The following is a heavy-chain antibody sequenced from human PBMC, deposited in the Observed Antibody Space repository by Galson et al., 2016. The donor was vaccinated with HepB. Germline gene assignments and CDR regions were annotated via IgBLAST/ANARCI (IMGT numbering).Heavy chain of an antibody. CDR2: IYWDDDR. V-gene: IGHV2-5*02. CDR1: GFSLTTGGVG. CDR3: AHGRGAGNSPVFDN. J-gene: IGHJ4*02. Sequence: PALVKPTQTLTLTCTFSGFSLTTGGVGVGWVRQPPQKALEWLALIYWDDDRRYSPSLKTRLTITKDTSKKQVVLTMTNMDPVDTATYYCAHGRGAGNSPVFDNWGQGTLVTVSS. D-gene: IGHD4-23*01.